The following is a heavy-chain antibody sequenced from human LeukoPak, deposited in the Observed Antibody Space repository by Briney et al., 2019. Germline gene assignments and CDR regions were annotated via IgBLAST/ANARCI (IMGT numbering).Heavy chain of an antibody. J-gene: IGHJ6*02. Sequence: GGSLRLSCAASGFTFSSYGMHWVRQAPGKGLEWVAVISYDGSNKYYADSVKGRFTISRDNSKNTLYLQMNSLRAEDTAVYYCAKEQLYCSGGSCYEVVDYYGMDVWGQGTTVTVSS. CDR2: ISYDGSNK. D-gene: IGHD2-15*01. V-gene: IGHV3-30*18. CDR3: AKEQLYCSGGSCYEVVDYYGMDV. CDR1: GFTFSSYG.